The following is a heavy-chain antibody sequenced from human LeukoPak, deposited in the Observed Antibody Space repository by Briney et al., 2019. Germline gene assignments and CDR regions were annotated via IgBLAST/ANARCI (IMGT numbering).Heavy chain of an antibody. CDR3: TTSGTPFQY. D-gene: IGHD3-10*01. CDR2: IKNKAEGGTT. CDR1: GFIFNNAW. J-gene: IGHJ4*02. Sequence: PGGSLRLSCAASGFIFNNAWMNWVRLAPGKGLDWVGRIKNKAEGGTTDYAAPVKGRFTISRDDSKNTLYLQLNSLKTEDTAVYYCTTSGTPFQYWGQGTLVTVSS. V-gene: IGHV3-15*01.